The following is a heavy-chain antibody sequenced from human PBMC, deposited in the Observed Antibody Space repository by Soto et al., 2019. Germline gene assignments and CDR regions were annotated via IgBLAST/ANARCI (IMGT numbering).Heavy chain of an antibody. CDR3: AREAHYDFWSGYYPDAFDI. Sequence: PSETLSLTCTVSGGSTSSGDYYWSWIRQPPGKGLEWIGYIYYSGSTYYNPSLKSRVTISVDTSKNQFSLKLSSVTAADTAVYYCAREAHYDFWSGYYPDAFDIWGQGTMVTVSS. J-gene: IGHJ3*02. D-gene: IGHD3-3*01. CDR2: IYYSGST. V-gene: IGHV4-30-4*01. CDR1: GGSTSSGDYY.